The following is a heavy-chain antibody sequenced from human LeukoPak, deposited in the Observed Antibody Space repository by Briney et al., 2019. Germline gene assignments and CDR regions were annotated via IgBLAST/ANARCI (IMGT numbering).Heavy chain of an antibody. D-gene: IGHD3-22*01. J-gene: IGHJ5*02. V-gene: IGHV4-34*01. CDR1: GGSFSGYY. Sequence: SETLSLTCAVYGGSFSGYYWSWIRQPPGKGLEWMGEINHSGSTNYNPSLKSRRTISVDTSKNQFSLKLSSVTAADTAVYYCARGYYYDSSGYLNWFDPWGQGTLVTVSS. CDR2: INHSGST. CDR3: ARGYYYDSSGYLNWFDP.